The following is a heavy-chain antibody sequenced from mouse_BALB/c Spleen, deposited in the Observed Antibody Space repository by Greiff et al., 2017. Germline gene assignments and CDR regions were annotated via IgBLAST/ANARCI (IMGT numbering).Heavy chain of an antibody. Sequence: QVQLQQSGAELMKPGASVKISCKATGYTFSSYWIEWVKQRPGHGLEWIGEILPGSGSTNYNEKFKGKATFTADTSSNTAYMQLSSLTSEDSAVYYCATYDYDDAMDYWGQGTSVTVSS. CDR3: ATYDYDDAMDY. CDR2: ILPGSGST. D-gene: IGHD2-4*01. V-gene: IGHV1-9*01. J-gene: IGHJ4*01. CDR1: GYTFSSYW.